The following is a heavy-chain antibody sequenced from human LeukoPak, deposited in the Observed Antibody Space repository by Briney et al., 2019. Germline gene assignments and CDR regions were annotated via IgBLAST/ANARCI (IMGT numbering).Heavy chain of an antibody. CDR2: INHSGST. Sequence: SSETLSLTCAVSGYSISSNFYWGWIRQPPGKGLEWIGEINHSGSTNYNPSLKSRVTISVDTSKNQFSLKLSSVTAADTAVYYCAREGPEYYYDSSSLWDYWGQGTLVTVSS. CDR3: AREGPEYYYDSSSLWDY. D-gene: IGHD3-22*01. J-gene: IGHJ4*02. V-gene: IGHV4-38-2*02. CDR1: GYSISSNFY.